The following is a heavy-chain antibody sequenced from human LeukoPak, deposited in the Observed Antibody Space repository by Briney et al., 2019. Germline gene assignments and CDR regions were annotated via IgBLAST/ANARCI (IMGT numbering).Heavy chain of an antibody. V-gene: IGHV3-64D*06. CDR3: VKDPGHTIYPNWFDP. CDR2: ITPHGGTT. Sequence: PGGSLRLSCSASGFTFSSYTIHWVRPAPGQGLEYVSAITPHGGTTFYTDSVNGRFTISRDNSRNTLYLQMSSLSVDDTAVYYCVKDPGHTIYPNWFDPWGQGTLLSVSS. D-gene: IGHD3-3*01. CDR1: GFTFSSYT. J-gene: IGHJ5*02.